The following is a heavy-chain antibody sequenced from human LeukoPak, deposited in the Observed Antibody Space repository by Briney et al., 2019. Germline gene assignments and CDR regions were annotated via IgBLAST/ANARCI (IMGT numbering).Heavy chain of an antibody. CDR1: GFTFSTYA. V-gene: IGHV3-23*01. CDR3: AREGPRGNSQFDY. J-gene: IGHJ4*02. CDR2: ISGSGGSA. Sequence: GGSLRLSCAASGFTFSTYAMNWVRQAPGKGLEWVSGISGSGGSAYYADSVKGRFTISRDNSKNTLYLQMNCLRAEDTAVYYCAREGPRGNSQFDYWGQGTLVTVSS. D-gene: IGHD2/OR15-2a*01.